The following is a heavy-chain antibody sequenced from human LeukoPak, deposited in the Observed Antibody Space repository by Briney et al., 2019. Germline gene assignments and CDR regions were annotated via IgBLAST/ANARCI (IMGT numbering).Heavy chain of an antibody. D-gene: IGHD3-9*01. CDR3: ARDREYYDILTGYKVSHYFDY. CDR1: GFTFNSYS. Sequence: GGSLRLSCAASGFTFNSYSMNWVRQAPGKGLEWVSSISGSNSYIYYADSMKGRFTISRDNAKNSLYLQMNSLRAEDTAVYYCARDREYYDILTGYKVSHYFDYWGQGTLVTVSS. V-gene: IGHV3-21*01. J-gene: IGHJ4*02. CDR2: ISGSNSYI.